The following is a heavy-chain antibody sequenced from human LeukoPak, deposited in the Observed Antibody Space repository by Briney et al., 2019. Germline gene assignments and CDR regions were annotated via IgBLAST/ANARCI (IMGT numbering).Heavy chain of an antibody. Sequence: ASVKVSCKASGYTFTGYYMHWVRQAPGQGLEWMGWINPNSGGTNYAQKFQGRVTMTRDTSISTAYMELSRLRSEDTAVYYCARSTNYYDSSGYGMDVWGQGTTVTVSS. J-gene: IGHJ6*02. V-gene: IGHV1-2*02. CDR1: GYTFTGYY. CDR2: INPNSGGT. CDR3: ARSTNYYDSSGYGMDV. D-gene: IGHD3-22*01.